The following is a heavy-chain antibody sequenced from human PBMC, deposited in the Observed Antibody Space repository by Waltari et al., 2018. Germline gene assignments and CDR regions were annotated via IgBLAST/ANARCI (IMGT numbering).Heavy chain of an antibody. Sequence: QLQLQESGPGLVKPSATLSLTCTVSGGSLITSTYYCGWIRQPPGQGLEWIGSIYYSGSTYYNPSLKSRVTISVDTSKNQFSLKLSSVTAADTAVYYCARHAVVTGVVYWGQGTLVTVSS. D-gene: IGHD2-21*02. CDR2: IYYSGST. CDR1: GGSLITSTYY. J-gene: IGHJ4*02. CDR3: ARHAVVTGVVY. V-gene: IGHV4-39*07.